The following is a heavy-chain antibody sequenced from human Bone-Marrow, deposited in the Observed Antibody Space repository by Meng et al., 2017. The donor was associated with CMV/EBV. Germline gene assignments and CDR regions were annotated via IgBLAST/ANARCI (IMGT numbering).Heavy chain of an antibody. CDR3: ARDKPGYCSGGSCPNHVFDP. Sequence: GGYYWSWIRQHPGKGLECLGYIYYSGNTYYIPSLKSRVTISVDTSRNQFSLKLSSVTAADTAVYYCARDKPGYCSGGSCPNHVFDPWGQGTLVTVSS. D-gene: IGHD2-15*01. CDR1: GGYY. CDR2: IYYSGNT. V-gene: IGHV4-31*02. J-gene: IGHJ5*02.